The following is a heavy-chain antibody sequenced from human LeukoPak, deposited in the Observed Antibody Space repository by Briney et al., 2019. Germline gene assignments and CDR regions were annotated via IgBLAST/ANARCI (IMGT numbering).Heavy chain of an antibody. Sequence: ASVKVSCKASGYTFTGYYMHWVRQAPGQGLEWMGWINPNSGGTNYAQKFQGRVTMTRDTSISTAYMEPSRLRSDDTAVYYCARLTVVPAAMFDYWGQGTLVTVSS. CDR1: GYTFTGYY. CDR2: INPNSGGT. J-gene: IGHJ4*02. V-gene: IGHV1-2*02. D-gene: IGHD2-2*01. CDR3: ARLTVVPAAMFDY.